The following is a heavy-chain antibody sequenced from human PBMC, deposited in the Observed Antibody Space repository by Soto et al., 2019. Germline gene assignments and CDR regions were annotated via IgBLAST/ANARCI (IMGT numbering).Heavy chain of an antibody. CDR2: INAYNGNT. D-gene: IGHD6-13*01. CDR3: ARDLGGGISAP. V-gene: IGHV1-18*01. CDR1: GYTFTSYG. Sequence: QVQVVQSGAEVKKPGASVKVSCKASGYTFTSYGISWVRQAPGQGLEWMGRINAYNGNTKYAQKPQXGVTITTDTSTSTAYTELRSLRSHVTAVYYCARDLGGGISAPWGQGTRVTAPS. J-gene: IGHJ5*02.